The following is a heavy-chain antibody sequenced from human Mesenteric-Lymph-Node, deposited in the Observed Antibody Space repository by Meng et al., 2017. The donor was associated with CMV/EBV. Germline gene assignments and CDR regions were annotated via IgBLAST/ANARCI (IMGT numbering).Heavy chain of an antibody. Sequence: ASVKVSCKTSGYTFTSYGIIWVRQAPGQGLEWMGWIRPYNGETKFAEKFQDRVTVTTDSSTTTAHMELRSMTSDDTAVYYCERGATVVVPGGWGVGFGDKWGQGTLVTVSS. CDR3: ERGATVVVPGGWGVGFGDK. J-gene: IGHJ4*02. CDR1: GYTFTSYG. CDR2: IRPYNGET. D-gene: IGHD4-23*01. V-gene: IGHV1-18*01.